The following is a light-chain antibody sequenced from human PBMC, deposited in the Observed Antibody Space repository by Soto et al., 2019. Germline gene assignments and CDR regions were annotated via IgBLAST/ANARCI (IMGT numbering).Light chain of an antibody. Sequence: QSALTQPASVSGSPGQSITISCTGTSSDVGGYNYVSWYQQHPGKAPKVMIYDVRNRPSGVSDRFSGSKSGNTASLTISGLQAEDEADYYCSSYTTINTLVFGAGTKLTVL. CDR2: DVR. CDR1: SSDVGGYNY. J-gene: IGLJ1*01. V-gene: IGLV2-14*03. CDR3: SSYTTINTLV.